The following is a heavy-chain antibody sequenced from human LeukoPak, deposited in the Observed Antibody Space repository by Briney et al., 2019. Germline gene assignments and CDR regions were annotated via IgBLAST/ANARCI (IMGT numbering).Heavy chain of an antibody. CDR1: GGSISSSSYY. J-gene: IGHJ4*02. D-gene: IGHD6-13*01. Sequence: SETLSLTCTVSGGSISSSSYYWGWIRQPPGKGLEWIGSIYYSGSTNYNPSLKSRVTISVDTSKNQFSLKLSSVTAADTAVYYCARVRKYSSWLTNFDYWGQGTLVTVSS. CDR2: IYYSGST. V-gene: IGHV4-39*07. CDR3: ARVRKYSSWLTNFDY.